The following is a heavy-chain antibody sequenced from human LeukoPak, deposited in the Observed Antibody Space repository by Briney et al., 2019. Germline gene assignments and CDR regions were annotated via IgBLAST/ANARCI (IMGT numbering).Heavy chain of an antibody. CDR2: ISSSSSYI. V-gene: IGHV3-21*01. J-gene: IGHJ4*02. D-gene: IGHD1-26*01. CDR1: GFTFSSYS. Sequence: PGGSLRLSCAASGFTFSSYSMNWVRQAPGKGLEWVSSISSSSSYIYYADSVKGRFTISRDNAKNSLYLQMNSLRAEDTAAYYCARDPPDVGASVPDYWGQGTLVTVSS. CDR3: ARDPPDVGASVPDY.